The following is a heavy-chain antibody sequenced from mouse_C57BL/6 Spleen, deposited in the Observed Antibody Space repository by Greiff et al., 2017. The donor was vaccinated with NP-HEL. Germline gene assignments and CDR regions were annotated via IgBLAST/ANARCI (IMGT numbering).Heavy chain of an antibody. CDR1: GFNFKDDY. Sequence: EVQLQQSGAELVRPGASVKLSCTASGFNFKDDYMHWVKQRPEQGLEWIGWIDPENGDTEYASKFQGKATITADTSSNTAYLQLSSLTSEDTAVYYCTTWKGYFDVWGTGTTVTVSS. J-gene: IGHJ1*03. CDR2: IDPENGDT. CDR3: TTWKGYFDV. V-gene: IGHV14-4*01.